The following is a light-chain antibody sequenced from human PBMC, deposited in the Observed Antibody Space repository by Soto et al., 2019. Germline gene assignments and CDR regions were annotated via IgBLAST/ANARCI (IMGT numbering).Light chain of an antibody. CDR1: QSVGIN. CDR2: GAS. J-gene: IGKJ1*01. CDR3: QQSYTTPRT. V-gene: IGKV3D-15*01. Sequence: EVVMTQSQATLSVSPWERFKLSFRASQSVGINLAWYQQKPGQAPRLLIYGASSRATGIPDRFSGSGSGTDFTLTISSLQPEDFATYYCQQSYTTPRTFGQGTKVDIK.